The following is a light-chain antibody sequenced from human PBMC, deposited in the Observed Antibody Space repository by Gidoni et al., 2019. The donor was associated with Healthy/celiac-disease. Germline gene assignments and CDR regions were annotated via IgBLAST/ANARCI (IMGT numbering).Light chain of an antibody. J-gene: IGKJ3*01. CDR3: QQYYSYPLIT. Sequence: AIRMTKSPSSFSASTGDRVTITCRASQGISSYLAWYQQQPGKAPKLLIYAASTLQSGVPSRFSGSGSGTDFTLTISCLQSEDFATYYCQQYYSYPLITFGPGTKVEIK. V-gene: IGKV1-8*01. CDR1: QGISSY. CDR2: AAS.